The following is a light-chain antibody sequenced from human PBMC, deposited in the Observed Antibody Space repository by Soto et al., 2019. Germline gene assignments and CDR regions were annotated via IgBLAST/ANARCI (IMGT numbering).Light chain of an antibody. CDR3: QQRSDWPLT. CDR1: QSVSSY. CDR2: DAS. Sequence: EIVLTQSPTTLSLSPGERATLSCRASQSVSSYFAWYQQKPGQAPRLLIYDASTRAAGIPARFSGSVSGTDFTLTISSLEPEDFAVYYCQQRSDWPLTFGGGTKVEIK. J-gene: IGKJ4*01. V-gene: IGKV3-11*01.